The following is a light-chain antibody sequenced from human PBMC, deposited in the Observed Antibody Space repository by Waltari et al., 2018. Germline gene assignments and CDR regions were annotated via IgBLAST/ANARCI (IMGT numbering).Light chain of an antibody. Sequence: EIVMTQSPATLSVSPGERATLHCRASQSVSSNLAWYQQNPGQAPGLLIYVASTRATGIPARCSGSVSGTEFTLTISILQSEDFVVYYCQQYNNWPKTFGQGTKVEIK. V-gene: IGKV3-15*01. CDR3: QQYNNWPKT. CDR1: QSVSSN. CDR2: VAS. J-gene: IGKJ1*01.